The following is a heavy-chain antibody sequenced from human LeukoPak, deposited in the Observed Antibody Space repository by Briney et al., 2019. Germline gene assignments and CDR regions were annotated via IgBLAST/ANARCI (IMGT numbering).Heavy chain of an antibody. CDR2: LYDSGST. V-gene: IGHV4-59*01. J-gene: IGHJ6*02. Sequence: SETLSLTCTVSGGSISSYYWSWIRQPPGKGLEWIGYLYDSGSTNYNPSLKSRVTISVDTSKNQFSLKLSSVTAADTAVYYCARGGSGYDSFYYYGMDVWGQGTTVTVSS. CDR3: ARGGSGYDSFYYYGMDV. D-gene: IGHD5-12*01. CDR1: GGSISSYY.